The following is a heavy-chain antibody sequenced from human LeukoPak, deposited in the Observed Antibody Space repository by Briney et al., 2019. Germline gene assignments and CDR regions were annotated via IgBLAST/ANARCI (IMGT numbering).Heavy chain of an antibody. CDR3: AKDSDSKSMEV. V-gene: IGHV3-7*01. Sequence: GGSLRLSCEGSGFTFSNYWMGWVRQAPGKGLQWVANIKTDGSEKYYVDSVKGRFTISRDNSKNTLYLQMNSLRAEDTAVYYGAKDSDSKSMEVWGKGTTVTVPS. CDR2: IKTDGSEK. CDR1: GFTFSNYW. J-gene: IGHJ6*03. D-gene: IGHD3-22*01.